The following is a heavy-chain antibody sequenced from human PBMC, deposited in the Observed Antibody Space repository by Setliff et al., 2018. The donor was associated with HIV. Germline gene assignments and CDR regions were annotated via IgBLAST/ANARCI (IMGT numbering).Heavy chain of an antibody. D-gene: IGHD3-10*01. CDR1: GGPFTSA. Sequence: SVKVSCKASGGPFTSAFNWVRQVPGQGLEWMGGIIPIFGTANYAQNFGGRVTITEDQSTSTSYLQLNSLRFEDTAIYYCASDSPTARFEELEDHYYYFMDVWGKGTTVTVSS. CDR3: ASDSPTARFEELEDHYYYFMDV. V-gene: IGHV1-69*13. CDR2: IIPIFGTA. J-gene: IGHJ6*03.